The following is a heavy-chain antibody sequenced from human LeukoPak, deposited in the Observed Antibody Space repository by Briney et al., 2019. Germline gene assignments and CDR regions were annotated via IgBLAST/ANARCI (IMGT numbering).Heavy chain of an antibody. CDR1: GYTFTSYG. CDR2: ISAYNGNT. V-gene: IGHV1-18*01. D-gene: IGHD4-17*01. Sequence: GASVKVSCKASGYTFTSYGISWVRQAPGQGLEWMGWISAYNGNTNYAQKLQGRVTMTTDTSTSTAYMELRSLRSDDTAVYYCARGTSGDYGDYADGGGYYFDYWGQGTLVTVSS. J-gene: IGHJ4*02. CDR3: ARGTSGDYGDYADGGGYYFDY.